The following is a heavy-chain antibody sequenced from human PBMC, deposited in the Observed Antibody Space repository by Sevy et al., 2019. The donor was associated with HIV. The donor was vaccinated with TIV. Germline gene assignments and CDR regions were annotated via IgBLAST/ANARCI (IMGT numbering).Heavy chain of an antibody. J-gene: IGHJ4*02. CDR1: GFTFSGNW. Sequence: GSLRLSCAASGFTFSGNWMSWVRQAPGKGLEWVADIKEDGSEKYYVDSVKGRFTISRDNAKKSLYLQMNNLRAEDTAVYYCARDAGYCSSTSCYRGAYFDYWGQGTLVTVSS. D-gene: IGHD2-2*02. V-gene: IGHV3-7*01. CDR3: ARDAGYCSSTSCYRGAYFDY. CDR2: IKEDGSEK.